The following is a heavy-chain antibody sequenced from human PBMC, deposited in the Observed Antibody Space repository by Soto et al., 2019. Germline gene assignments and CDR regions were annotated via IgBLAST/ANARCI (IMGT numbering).Heavy chain of an antibody. CDR2: ISYGGSNE. J-gene: IGHJ4*02. CDR1: GFIFNTHG. V-gene: IGHV3-30*18. Sequence: PGGSLRLSCAASGFIFNTHGMHWVRQAPGKGLEWVAVISYGGSNEYYADSVKGRFTISRDNSKNTMYLQMNSLRAEDTAVYYCAKDWANMAVAGMLDYWGQGTLVTVSS. D-gene: IGHD6-19*01. CDR3: AKDWANMAVAGMLDY.